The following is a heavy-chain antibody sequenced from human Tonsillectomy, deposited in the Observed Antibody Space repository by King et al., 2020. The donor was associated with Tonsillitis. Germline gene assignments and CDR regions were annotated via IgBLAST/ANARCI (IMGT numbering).Heavy chain of an antibody. D-gene: IGHD3-9*01. J-gene: IGHJ4*02. Sequence: HVQLVESGGGVVQPGRSLRLSCAASGFTFSSYGMHWVRQAPGKGLEWMAATSYDGSNIYYADSVKGRFTISRDNSKNTLYLQMNSLRAEDTAVYYCAKGLRYYDWLLISYWGQGTLVTVSS. CDR3: AKGLRYYDWLLISY. CDR2: TSYDGSNI. V-gene: IGHV3-30*18. CDR1: GFTFSSYG.